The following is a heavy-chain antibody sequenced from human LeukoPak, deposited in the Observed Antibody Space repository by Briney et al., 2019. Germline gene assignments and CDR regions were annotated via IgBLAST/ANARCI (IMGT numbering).Heavy chain of an antibody. D-gene: IGHD1-26*01. CDR3: ARGRQNSGSYSDAFDI. Sequence: PGGSLRLSCAASGFTFSSYWMHWVRQAPGKGLVWVSRIKTDGSSTSYADSVKGRFTISRDNAKNTMYLQMNSLRAEDTAVYYCARGRQNSGSYSDAFDIWGQGTVVTVSS. CDR2: IKTDGSST. CDR1: GFTFSSYW. V-gene: IGHV3-74*01. J-gene: IGHJ3*02.